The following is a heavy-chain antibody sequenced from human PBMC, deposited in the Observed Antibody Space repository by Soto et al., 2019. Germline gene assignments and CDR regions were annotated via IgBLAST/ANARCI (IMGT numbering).Heavy chain of an antibody. V-gene: IGHV4-59*08. Sequence: SETLSLTCTVSGGFISSYYWSWIRQPPGKGLEWIGYIYYSGSTNYNPSLKSRVTISVDTSKNQFSLKLSSVTAADTAVYYCARLIGEYTCYYYYYMDVWGKGPTVTVSS. CDR3: ARLIGEYTCYYYYYMDV. CDR1: GGFISSYY. J-gene: IGHJ6*03. D-gene: IGHD3-10*01. CDR2: IYYSGST.